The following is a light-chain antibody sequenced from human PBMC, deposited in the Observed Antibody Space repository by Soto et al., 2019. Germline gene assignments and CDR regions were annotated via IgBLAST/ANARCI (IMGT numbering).Light chain of an antibody. V-gene: IGKV1-6*01. CDR3: LQDYNYPFT. J-gene: IGKJ2*01. CDR1: QSITTW. Sequence: IQMTQSPSTLSASVGDRVTITCRASQSITTWLAWYQQKPGKAPKLLIYAASTLQTGVPSRFSGSGSGTDFTLTISTLQPEDFATYYCLQDYNYPFTFGQGTKLEMK. CDR2: AAS.